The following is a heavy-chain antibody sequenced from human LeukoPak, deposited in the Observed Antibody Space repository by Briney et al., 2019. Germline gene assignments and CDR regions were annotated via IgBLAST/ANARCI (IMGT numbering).Heavy chain of an antibody. V-gene: IGHV4-4*07. CDR3: ATVYYDSSGYAFDI. D-gene: IGHD3-22*01. Sequence: PSETLSLTCTVSGGSLSSYYWSWIRSPAGKGLEWIGRIYTNGSTNYNPSLMSRVTMSVDTSKNQFSLKLSSVTAADTAVYYCATVYYDSSGYAFDIWGQGTMVTVSS. J-gene: IGHJ3*02. CDR1: GGSLSSYY. CDR2: IYTNGST.